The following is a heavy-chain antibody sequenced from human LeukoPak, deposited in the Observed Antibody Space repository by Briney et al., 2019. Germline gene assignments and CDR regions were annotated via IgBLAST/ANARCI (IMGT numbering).Heavy chain of an antibody. CDR1: GFTFSSYA. CDR2: IRGSGGRT. J-gene: IGHJ4*02. V-gene: IGHV3-23*01. CDR3: AKAGLVVVTYY. Sequence: GGSLRLSCAASGFTFSSYAMSWGRQAPGRGLEWVSAIRGSGGRTYYAHSGEGRFTISRDNSKNTLYLQMNSRRAEDTAVYYCAKAGLVVVTYYWGQGTLVTVSS. D-gene: IGHD2-21*02.